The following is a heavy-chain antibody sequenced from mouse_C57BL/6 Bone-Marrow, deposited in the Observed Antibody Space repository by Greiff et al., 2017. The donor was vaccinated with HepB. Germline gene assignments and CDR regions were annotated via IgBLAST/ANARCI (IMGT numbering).Heavy chain of an antibody. V-gene: IGHV1-81*01. CDR3: ARFRYYGSSYGLFDY. CDR2: IYPRSGNT. Sequence: VQLQQSGAELARPGASVKLSCKASGYTFTSYGISWVKQRTGQGLEWIGEIYPRSGNTYYNEKCKGKATLTADKSSSTAYMELRSLTSEDSAVYFCARFRYYGSSYGLFDYWGQGTTLTVSS. D-gene: IGHD1-1*01. J-gene: IGHJ2*01. CDR1: GYTFTSYG.